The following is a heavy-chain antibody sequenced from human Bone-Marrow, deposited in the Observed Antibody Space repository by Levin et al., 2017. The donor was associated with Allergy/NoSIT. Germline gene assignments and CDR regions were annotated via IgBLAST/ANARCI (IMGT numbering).Heavy chain of an antibody. Sequence: PGGSLRLSCAASGFTFSNAWMSWVRQAPGKGLEWVGRIKSKTDGGTTDYAAPVKGRFTISRDDSKNTLYLQMNSLKTEDTAVYYCTTDVVVVAAPGYFDYWGQGTLVTVSS. CDR2: IKSKTDGGTT. V-gene: IGHV3-15*01. CDR3: TTDVVVVAAPGYFDY. CDR1: GFTFSNAW. J-gene: IGHJ4*02. D-gene: IGHD2-15*01.